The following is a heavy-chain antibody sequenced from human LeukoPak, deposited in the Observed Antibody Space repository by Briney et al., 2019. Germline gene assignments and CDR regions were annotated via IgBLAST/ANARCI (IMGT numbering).Heavy chain of an antibody. CDR1: GFTFSSYW. CDR3: ARGWSKFDY. Sequence: PGGSLRLSCAASGFTFSSYWMTWVRQAPGKGLEWVANIKQDGSEKHYVDSVRGRFTISRDNAKNSLYLQMNSLRAEDTAVYYCARGWSKFDYWGQGTLVTVSS. J-gene: IGHJ4*02. D-gene: IGHD2-8*02. V-gene: IGHV3-7*03. CDR2: IKQDGSEK.